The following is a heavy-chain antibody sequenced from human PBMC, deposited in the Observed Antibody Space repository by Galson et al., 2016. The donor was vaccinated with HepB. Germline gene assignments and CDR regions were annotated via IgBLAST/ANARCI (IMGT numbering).Heavy chain of an antibody. CDR1: GFRFGTYE. CDR2: INNDGTTT. J-gene: IGHJ4*02. Sequence: SLRLSCAASGFRFGTYEMNWVRQAPGKGLEWLSYINNDGTTTHYADSVKGRFTVSRDNAKNFLYLQMTSLRAEDTAVYYCAREYYGLLTGYYLDYWGQGALVTVSS. CDR3: AREYYGLLTGYYLDY. V-gene: IGHV3-48*03. D-gene: IGHD3-9*01.